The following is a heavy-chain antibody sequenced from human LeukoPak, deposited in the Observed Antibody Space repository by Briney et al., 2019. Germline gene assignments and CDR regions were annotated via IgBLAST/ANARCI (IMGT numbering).Heavy chain of an antibody. Sequence: GVSLRLSCAASGFTFSSYWMSWVRQAPGKGLEWVANIKQDGSEKYYVDSVKGRFTISRDNAKNSLFLRMSSLRAENTAVYYCARWRYAPESPSFDYWGQGTLVTVSS. J-gene: IGHJ4*02. CDR3: ARWRYAPESPSFDY. D-gene: IGHD3-16*01. CDR2: IKQDGSEK. V-gene: IGHV3-7*01. CDR1: GFTFSSYW.